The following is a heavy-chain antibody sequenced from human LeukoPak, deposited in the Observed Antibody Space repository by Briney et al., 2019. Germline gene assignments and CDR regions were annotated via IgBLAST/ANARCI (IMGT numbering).Heavy chain of an antibody. CDR1: GGTFSSYA. CDR2: IIPIFGTA. V-gene: IGHV1-69*13. J-gene: IGHJ4*02. D-gene: IGHD6-19*01. Sequence: SVKVSCKASGGTFSSYAISWVRQAPGQGLEWMGGIIPIFGTANYVQKFQGRVTITADESTSTAYMELSSLRSEDTAVYYCARGRIAVAVDGEVFDYWGQGTLVTVSS. CDR3: ARGRIAVAVDGEVFDY.